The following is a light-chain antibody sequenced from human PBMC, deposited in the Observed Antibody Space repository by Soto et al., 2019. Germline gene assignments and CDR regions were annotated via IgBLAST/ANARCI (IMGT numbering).Light chain of an antibody. CDR1: SSDVGGYNY. J-gene: IGLJ3*02. V-gene: IGLV2-8*01. CDR2: EVS. CDR3: SSSAGIYHYLV. Sequence: QSVLTQPPSASGSPGQSVTISCTGTSSDVGGYNYVSWYQQHPGKAPKLMIYEVSKRPSGVPDRFSGSKSGNTASLTVSGLQVEDEAFYYCSSSAGIYHYLVFGGGTKLTVL.